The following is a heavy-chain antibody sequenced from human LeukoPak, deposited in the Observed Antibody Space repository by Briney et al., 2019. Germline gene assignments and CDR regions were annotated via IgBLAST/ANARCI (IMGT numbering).Heavy chain of an antibody. J-gene: IGHJ4*02. CDR2: IQNDGSNK. CDR3: GRDSPYSARGQPTDY. CDR1: GITLTTNG. D-gene: IGHD6-6*01. V-gene: IGHV3-30*02. Sequence: GGSLRLSCAASGITLTTNGMHGVRQAPGKGLEWVAFIQNDGSNKFYADSVRGRFTISKDTSINTLYLQMNSLRVEDTAVYYCGRDSPYSARGQPTDYWGQGTLVTVSS.